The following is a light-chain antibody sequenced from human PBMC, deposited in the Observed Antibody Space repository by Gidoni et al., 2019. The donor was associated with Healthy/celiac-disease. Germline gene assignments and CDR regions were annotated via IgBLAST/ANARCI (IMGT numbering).Light chain of an antibody. CDR2: AAS. J-gene: IGKJ2*01. Sequence: DIQMTQSPSSLSASVGDRVTITCRASQSITIYLNWYQQKPGKAPKVLIYAASSVQSGVPSRFSGSGSGTDFTLTISSLQPEDIATYYCQQSYSTPRTFXQXTKLEIK. CDR3: QQSYSTPRT. V-gene: IGKV1-39*01. CDR1: QSITIY.